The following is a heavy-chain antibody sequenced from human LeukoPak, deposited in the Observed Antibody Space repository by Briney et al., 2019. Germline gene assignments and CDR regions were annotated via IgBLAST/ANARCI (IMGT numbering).Heavy chain of an antibody. D-gene: IGHD2-15*01. Sequence: PSETLSLTCTVSGGSISSYYWSWIRQPPGKGLEWIGYIYYSGSTNYYPSLKSRVTISVDTSKNQFSLKLSSVTAADTTVYYCARVVVVAARAGWFYPWGQGTLVTVSS. CDR2: IYYSGST. J-gene: IGHJ5*02. V-gene: IGHV4-59*01. CDR1: GGSISSYY. CDR3: ARVVVVAARAGWFYP.